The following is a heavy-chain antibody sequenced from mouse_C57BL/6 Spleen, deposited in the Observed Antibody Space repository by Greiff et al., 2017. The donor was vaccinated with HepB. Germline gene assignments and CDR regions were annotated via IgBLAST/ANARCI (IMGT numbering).Heavy chain of an antibody. CDR3: ARLVENAMDY. Sequence: QVQLQQSGAELVRPGTSVKMSCKASGYTFTNYWIGWAKQRPGHGLEWIGDIYPGGGYTNYNEKFKGKATLTADKSSSTAYMQFSSLTSEDSAIYDCARLVENAMDYWGQGTSVTVSS. J-gene: IGHJ4*01. V-gene: IGHV1-63*01. D-gene: IGHD1-1*01. CDR1: GYTFTNYW. CDR2: IYPGGGYT.